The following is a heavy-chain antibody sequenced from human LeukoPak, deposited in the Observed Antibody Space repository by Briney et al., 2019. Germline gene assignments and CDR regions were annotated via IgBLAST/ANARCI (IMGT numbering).Heavy chain of an antibody. J-gene: IGHJ6*02. CDR1: GGTFSSYA. CDR2: IIPIFGIA. V-gene: IGHV1-69*04. Sequence: ASVKVSCKASGGTFSSYAISWVRQAPGQGLEWMGRIIPIFGIAKYAQKFQGRVTITADKSTSTAYMELSSLRSEDTAVYYRASTSPNARVGYCSSTSCPYYYGMDVWGQGTTVTVSS. CDR3: ASTSPNARVGYCSSTSCPYYYGMDV. D-gene: IGHD2-2*01.